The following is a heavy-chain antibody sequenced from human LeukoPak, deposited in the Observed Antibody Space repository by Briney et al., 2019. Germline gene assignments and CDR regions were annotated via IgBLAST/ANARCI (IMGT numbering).Heavy chain of an antibody. Sequence: ASVKVSCKVSGYTLTELSMHWMRQAPGKGLGWMGGFDPEDGETIYAQKFQGRVTMTEDTSTDTAYMELSSLRSEDTAVYYCATGPFGSWFSDFDYWGQGTLVTVSS. D-gene: IGHD6-13*01. J-gene: IGHJ4*02. CDR3: ATGPFGSWFSDFDY. V-gene: IGHV1-24*01. CDR1: GYTLTELS. CDR2: FDPEDGET.